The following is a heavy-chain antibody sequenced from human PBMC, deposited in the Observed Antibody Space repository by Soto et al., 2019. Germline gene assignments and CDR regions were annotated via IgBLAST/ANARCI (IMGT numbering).Heavy chain of an antibody. J-gene: IGHJ4*02. Sequence: SETLSLTCTVSGGSISSGDYYWSWIRQPPGKGLEWIGYIYYSGSTYYNPSLKSRVTISVDTSKNQFSLKLSSVTAADTAVYYCARYVPPDYYDSSGSDTVDYWGQGTLVTVSS. CDR3: ARYVPPDYYDSSGSDTVDY. V-gene: IGHV4-30-4*01. D-gene: IGHD3-22*01. CDR1: GGSISSGDYY. CDR2: IYYSGST.